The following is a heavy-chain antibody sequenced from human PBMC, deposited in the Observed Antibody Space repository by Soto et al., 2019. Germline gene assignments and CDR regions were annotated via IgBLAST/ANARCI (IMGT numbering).Heavy chain of an antibody. CDR1: GYSFTSYA. Sequence: ASVKVSCKASGYSFTSYAINWVRQAPGQGLEWMGWISAYNGNTNYAQKLQGRVTMTTDTSTSTAYMELRSLRSDDTAVYYCARRDYDSSGYNWFDPWGQGTLVTVSS. CDR2: ISAYNGNT. J-gene: IGHJ5*02. V-gene: IGHV1-18*01. D-gene: IGHD3-22*01. CDR3: ARRDYDSSGYNWFDP.